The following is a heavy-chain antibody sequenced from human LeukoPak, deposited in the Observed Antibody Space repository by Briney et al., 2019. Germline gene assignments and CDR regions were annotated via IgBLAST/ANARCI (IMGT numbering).Heavy chain of an antibody. CDR3: ARGRAVAGYGQWVSFTGFDY. D-gene: IGHD6-19*01. CDR1: GFTFSSYA. CDR2: ISGSGGST. J-gene: IGHJ4*02. V-gene: IGHV3-23*01. Sequence: GGALRLSCAASGFTFSSYAMSWVRQAPGKGLEWVSAISGSGGSTYYADSVKGRFTISRDNSKNTLYLQMNSLRAEDTAVYYCARGRAVAGYGQWVSFTGFDYWGQGTLVTVSS.